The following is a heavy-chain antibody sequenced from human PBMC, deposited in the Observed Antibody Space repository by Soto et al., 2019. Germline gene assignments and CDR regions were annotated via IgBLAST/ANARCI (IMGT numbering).Heavy chain of an antibody. V-gene: IGHV3-74*01. D-gene: IGHD3-22*01. CDR1: GFTFSSYW. Sequence: EVQLVESGGGLVQPGGSLRLSCAASGFTFSSYWMHWVRQAPGKGLVWVSRLKSDGSGTTYADSVKGRLTTSRDNAKSTLYLQMNTLRAEDTAVYYCVRGDGDYYDGNGYLGRHWGEGTMVTVSS. CDR3: VRGDGDYYDGNGYLGRH. CDR2: LKSDGSGT. J-gene: IGHJ4*02.